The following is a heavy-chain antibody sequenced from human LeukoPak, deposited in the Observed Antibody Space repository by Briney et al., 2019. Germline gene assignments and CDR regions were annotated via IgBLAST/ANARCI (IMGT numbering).Heavy chain of an antibody. CDR1: GGTFSSYA. Sequence: ASVKVSCKASGGTFSSYAISWVRQAPGQGLEWMGGIIPIFGTANYAQKFQGRVTITADESTSTAYMELSSLRSEDTAVYYCATAPLVGAPVWWFDPWGQGTLVTVSS. CDR3: ATAPLVGAPVWWFDP. D-gene: IGHD2-2*01. CDR2: IIPIFGTA. V-gene: IGHV1-69*01. J-gene: IGHJ5*02.